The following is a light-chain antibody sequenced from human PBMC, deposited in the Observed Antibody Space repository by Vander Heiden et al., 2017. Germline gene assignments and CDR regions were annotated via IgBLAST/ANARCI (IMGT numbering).Light chain of an antibody. CDR3: QSYDSSRSSKV. CDR2: GNS. CDR1: SPNIGAGYD. V-gene: IGLV1-40*01. Sequence: QSVLPQPPPVSGAPRQRVTIPCTGSSPNIGAGYDVHWYQQLPGTAPKLLIYGNSNRPSGVPDRFSGSKSGTSASLAITGLQTEDEADDDCQSYDSSRSSKVFGAGTKVTVL. J-gene: IGLJ1*01.